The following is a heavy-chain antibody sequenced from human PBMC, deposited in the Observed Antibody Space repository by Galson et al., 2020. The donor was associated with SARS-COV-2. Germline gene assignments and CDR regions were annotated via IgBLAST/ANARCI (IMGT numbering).Heavy chain of an antibody. CDR1: GFTLSRYS. J-gene: IGHJ3*02. V-gene: IGHV3-21*01. Sequence: TGGSLRLSCSTSGFTLSRYSMNWVRQAPEKGLEWVSSISSSTSYIYYADSLKGRFTISRDNAKNSVYLQMNSLRAEDTAVYYGARAKGKGFPFDIWGQGTVVTVSS. CDR3: ARAKGKGFPFDI. CDR2: ISSSTSYI.